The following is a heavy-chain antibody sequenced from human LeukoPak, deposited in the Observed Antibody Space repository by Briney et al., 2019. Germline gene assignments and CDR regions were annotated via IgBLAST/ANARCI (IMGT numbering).Heavy chain of an antibody. CDR2: ISAYNGNT. Sequence: ASVKVSCKASGHTFTSFALNWVRQAPGQGLEWMGWISAYNGNTNYAQKLQGRVTMTTDTSTSTAYMELRSLRSDDTAVYYCARDLAIVVVAATFGDYWGQGTLVTVSS. V-gene: IGHV1-18*01. J-gene: IGHJ4*02. CDR1: GHTFTSFA. CDR3: ARDLAIVVVAATFGDY. D-gene: IGHD2-15*01.